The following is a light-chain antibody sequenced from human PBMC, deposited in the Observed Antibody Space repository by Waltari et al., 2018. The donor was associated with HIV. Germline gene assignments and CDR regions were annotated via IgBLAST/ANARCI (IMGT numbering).Light chain of an antibody. CDR2: AEN. V-gene: IGLV3-19*01. CDR3: I. J-gene: IGLJ2*01. Sequence: SSELTQDPAVSVALGQTVKITCQGDTLNRYYASWYQQKPGQAPILVVYAENTRPSGIPARFSGSTSGNTASLTITGAQAEDEADNDVIFGGGTKLTVL. CDR1: TLNRYY.